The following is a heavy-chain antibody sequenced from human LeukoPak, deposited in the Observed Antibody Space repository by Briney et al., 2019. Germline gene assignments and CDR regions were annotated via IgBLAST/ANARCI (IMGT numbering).Heavy chain of an antibody. V-gene: IGHV3-23*01. Sequence: GGSLRLSCAASGFIFSSYAMSWVRQAPGKGLEWVSTIGAVATTTYYADSVKGRFTTSRDNSKNTLYLQLNSLRADDTAVYYCAHRGNYFDDWGQGTLVTVSS. D-gene: IGHD3-16*01. CDR2: IGAVATTT. J-gene: IGHJ4*02. CDR1: GFIFSSYA. CDR3: AHRGNYFDD.